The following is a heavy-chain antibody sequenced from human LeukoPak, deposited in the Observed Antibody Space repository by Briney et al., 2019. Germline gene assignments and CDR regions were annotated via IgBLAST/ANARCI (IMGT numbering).Heavy chain of an antibody. CDR1: GFTFSSYA. D-gene: IGHD3-9*01. V-gene: IGHV3-23*01. J-gene: IGHJ5*02. CDR3: ARENYDILTAPNWFDP. Sequence: GGSLRLSCAASGFTFSSYAMAWVRQTPGKGLEWVSAISGSGGSTYYADSVKGRFTISRDNSKNTLYLQMNSLRAEDTALYYCARENYDILTAPNWFDPWGQGTLVTVSS. CDR2: ISGSGGST.